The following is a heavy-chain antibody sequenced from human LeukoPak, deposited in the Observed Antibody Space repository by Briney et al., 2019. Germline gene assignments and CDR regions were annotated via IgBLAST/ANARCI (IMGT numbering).Heavy chain of an antibody. J-gene: IGHJ3*02. CDR1: GGSISNYY. CDR3: ARCDDSSGYSIMDAFDI. CDR2: IYYSGST. D-gene: IGHD3-22*01. Sequence: PSETLSLTCTVSGGSISNYYWSWIRQPPGKGLEWIGYIYYSGSTNYNPSLKSRVTISVDTSKNQFSLKLSSVTAADTAVYYCARCDDSSGYSIMDAFDIWGQGTMVTVSS. V-gene: IGHV4-59*01.